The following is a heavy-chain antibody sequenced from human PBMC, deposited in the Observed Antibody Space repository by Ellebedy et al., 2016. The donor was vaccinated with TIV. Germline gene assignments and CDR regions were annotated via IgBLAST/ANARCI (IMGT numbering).Heavy chain of an antibody. Sequence: AASVKVSCKTFGGSFSSYAVSWVRQPAGQGLEWMGVVVPVFGSSNYAQKFQGRLTITADTSTSTAYMELSGLMSDDTSVYFCARSLFLDQYYFDYWGQGTLVTVSS. J-gene: IGHJ4*02. D-gene: IGHD2-2*01. CDR3: ARSLFLDQYYFDY. CDR2: VVPVFGSS. CDR1: GGSFSSYA. V-gene: IGHV1-69*06.